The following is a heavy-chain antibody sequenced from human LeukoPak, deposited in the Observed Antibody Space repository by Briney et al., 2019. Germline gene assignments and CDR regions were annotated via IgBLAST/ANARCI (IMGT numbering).Heavy chain of an antibody. CDR2: INHSGST. CDR1: GGSFSGYY. CDR3: ARRSSPRGGFDWFGY. V-gene: IGHV4-34*01. Sequence: SETLSLTCAVYGGSFSGYYWSWIRQPPGKGLEWIGEINHSGSTNYNPSLKSRVTISVDTSKNQFSLKLCSVTAADTAVYYCARRSSPRGGFDWFGYWGQGTLVTVSS. D-gene: IGHD3-9*01. J-gene: IGHJ4*02.